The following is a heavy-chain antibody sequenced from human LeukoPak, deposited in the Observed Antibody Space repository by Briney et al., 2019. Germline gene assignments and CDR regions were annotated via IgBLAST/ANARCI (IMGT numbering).Heavy chain of an antibody. CDR2: INAGNGNT. D-gene: IGHD3-22*01. Sequence: ASVKVSCKASGYTFTSYAMHWVRQAPGQRLERMGWINAGNGNTKYSQKFQGRVTITRDTSASTAYMELSSLRSEDTAVYYCARDLWRYYDSSGYYLFDYWGQGTLVTVSS. CDR3: ARDLWRYYDSSGYYLFDY. CDR1: GYTFTSYA. J-gene: IGHJ4*02. V-gene: IGHV1-3*01.